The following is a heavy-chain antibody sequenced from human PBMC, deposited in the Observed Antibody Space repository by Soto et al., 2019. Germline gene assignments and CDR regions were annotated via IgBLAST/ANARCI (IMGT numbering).Heavy chain of an antibody. J-gene: IGHJ6*02. Sequence: GGSLRLSCAASGFTFSSYAMSWVRQAPGKGLKWVSAISGSGGSTYYADSVKGRFTISRDNSKNTLFLQMNSLRAEDTAVYYCAKVGYDFWSGYYDRRQGMDVWGQGTTVTVS. CDR1: GFTFSSYA. D-gene: IGHD3-3*01. CDR2: ISGSGGST. V-gene: IGHV3-23*01. CDR3: AKVGYDFWSGYYDRRQGMDV.